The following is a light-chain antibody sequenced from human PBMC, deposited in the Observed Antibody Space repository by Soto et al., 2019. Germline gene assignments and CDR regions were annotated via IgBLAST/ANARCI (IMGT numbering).Light chain of an antibody. J-gene: IGKJ1*01. V-gene: IGKV1-27*01. CDR3: QKYNSAGWT. CDR1: QGISNY. CDR2: AAS. Sequence: DIQMTQSPSSLSASVGDRVTITCRASQGISNYLAWYQQKPGKVPKLLIYAASTLQSGVPSRFSGSGSGTDVTLTISSLHPEDVATYYCQKYNSAGWTFGQGTKVEIK.